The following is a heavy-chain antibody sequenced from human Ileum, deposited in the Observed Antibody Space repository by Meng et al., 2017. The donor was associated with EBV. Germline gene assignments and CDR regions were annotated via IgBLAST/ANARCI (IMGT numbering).Heavy chain of an antibody. CDR2: LPAYGGKI. V-gene: IGHV3-30*03. Sequence: QLVDSGGCVCQPGRALILSCAASGFTFSHYCMFWVRQAPGKGPEWVAILPAYGGKIYYSDSVKGRFSVSRDNSKNTLYLQMNSLRVEDTAMYYCARDETGRFDPWGQGTLVTVSS. D-gene: IGHD1-14*01. J-gene: IGHJ5*02. CDR3: ARDETGRFDP. CDR1: GFTFSHYC.